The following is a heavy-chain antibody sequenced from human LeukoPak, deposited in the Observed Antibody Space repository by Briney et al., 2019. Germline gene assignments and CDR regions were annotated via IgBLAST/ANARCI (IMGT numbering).Heavy chain of an antibody. CDR1: GYTFTSYY. V-gene: IGHV1-46*01. CDR3: AKDRNYDSSGYPPDAFDI. Sequence: ASVKVSCKASGYTFTSYYLHWVRQAPGQGLEWMGMIDPSGGSTNYAQKFQGRVTVTRDTSTSTVYVELSSLRAEDTAVYYCAKDRNYDSSGYPPDAFDIWGQGTMVTASS. D-gene: IGHD3-22*01. CDR2: IDPSGGST. J-gene: IGHJ3*02.